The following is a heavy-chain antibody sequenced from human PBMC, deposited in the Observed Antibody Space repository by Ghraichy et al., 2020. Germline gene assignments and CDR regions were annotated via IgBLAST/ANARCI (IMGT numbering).Heavy chain of an antibody. D-gene: IGHD6-19*01. CDR2: ISGGGIST. V-gene: IGHV3-23*01. CDR3: VKSMAVAGRSFYFYGLDV. Sequence: GGSLRLSCAGSGINFINYAMGWVRQAPGKGLEWVSGISGGGISTYYADSVKGRFTISRDNSKSALYLQMNTLRADDTAVYYCVKSMAVAGRSFYFYGLDVWGQWTTVTVSS. J-gene: IGHJ6*02. CDR1: GINFINYA.